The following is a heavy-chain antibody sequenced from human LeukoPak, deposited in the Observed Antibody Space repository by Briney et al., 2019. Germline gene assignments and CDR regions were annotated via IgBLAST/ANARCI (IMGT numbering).Heavy chain of an antibody. CDR1: GGSFSGYY. CDR3: ARAARGRAAGGSRFDP. V-gene: IGHV4-34*01. J-gene: IGHJ5*02. CDR2: INHSGST. D-gene: IGHD6-13*01. Sequence: SETLSLTCAVYGGSFSGYYWSWIRQPPGKGLEWIGEINHSGSTNYNPSLKSRVTISVDTSKNQFSLKLSSVTAADTAVYYCARAARGRAAGGSRFDPWGQGTLVTVSS.